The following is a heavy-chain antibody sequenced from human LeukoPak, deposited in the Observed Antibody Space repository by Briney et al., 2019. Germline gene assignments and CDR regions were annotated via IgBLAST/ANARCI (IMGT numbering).Heavy chain of an antibody. V-gene: IGHV1-2*02. CDR3: ARELGRNAFDI. CDR1: GYTFTDHH. Sequence: ASVKVSCKASGYTFTDHHMYWIRQAPGQGPECMGWINPNSGGTNYAQKFQGRITMTRDTSISTAYMGLSRLTSDDTAIYFCARELGRNAFDIWGQGTMVTVSP. CDR2: INPNSGGT. J-gene: IGHJ3*02. D-gene: IGHD7-27*01.